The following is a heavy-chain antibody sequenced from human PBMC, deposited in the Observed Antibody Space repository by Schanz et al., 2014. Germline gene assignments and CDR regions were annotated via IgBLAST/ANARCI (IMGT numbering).Heavy chain of an antibody. CDR3: ARGTDTAMEHRPFDY. CDR2: IYTDGST. D-gene: IGHD5-18*01. CDR1: EFSFSSFG. V-gene: IGHV3-66*01. J-gene: IGHJ4*02. Sequence: EAQLLESGGGLVQPGGSLRLSCAASEFSFSSFGMNWVRQAPGKGLEWVSIIYTDGSTYYADSVRDRFTISRDNSKNMLYLQINNLRAEDTAVYYCARGTDTAMEHRPFDYWGQGTLVTVSS.